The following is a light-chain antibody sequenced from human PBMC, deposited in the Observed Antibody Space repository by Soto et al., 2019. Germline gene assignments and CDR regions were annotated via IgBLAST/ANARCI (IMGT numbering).Light chain of an antibody. J-gene: IGLJ1*01. CDR2: DVN. V-gene: IGLV2-11*01. Sequence: QSALTQPRSVSGSPGQSVTISCTGTSSDVGGYNFVSWYQQHPGKAPKLMIYDVNKRPSGVPGRFSGSKSGNTASLTISGFHAEDEADYYCCSYAGTYTHYVFGTGTKVTVL. CDR3: CSYAGTYTHYV. CDR1: SSDVGGYNF.